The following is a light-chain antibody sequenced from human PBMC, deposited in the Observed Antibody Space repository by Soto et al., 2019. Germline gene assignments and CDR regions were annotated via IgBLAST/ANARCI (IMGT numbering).Light chain of an antibody. J-gene: IGKJ1*01. Sequence: RTQSPNTLSVSPWESATLSCRASQRVYSNLAWYQQRPGQAPRLLIYGASTRATGVPARFSGRGSGTEFTLTISRLEPEDFAVYYCQQYGDSPRTFGQGTKVDIK. V-gene: IGKV3-15*01. CDR3: QQYGDSPRT. CDR2: GAS. CDR1: QRVYSN.